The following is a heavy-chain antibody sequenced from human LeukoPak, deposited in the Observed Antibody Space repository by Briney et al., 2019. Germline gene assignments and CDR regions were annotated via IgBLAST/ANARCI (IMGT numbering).Heavy chain of an antibody. J-gene: IGHJ5*02. CDR3: ARPVPSRLGWFDP. Sequence: SETLSLTCTVSGGSISGYYWSWIRQPPWKGLEWIGYIYYSGSTYYSPSLKSRVTISVDTSKNQFSLKLSSVTAADTAVYYCARPVPSRLGWFDPWGHGTLVTVSS. D-gene: IGHD1-1*01. CDR2: IYYSGST. CDR1: GGSISGYY. V-gene: IGHV4-59*08.